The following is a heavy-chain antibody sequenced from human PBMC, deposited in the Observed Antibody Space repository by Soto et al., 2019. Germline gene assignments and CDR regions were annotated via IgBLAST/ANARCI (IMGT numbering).Heavy chain of an antibody. J-gene: IGHJ5*02. V-gene: IGHV6-1*01. CDR1: GDSVSSNNAA. CDR3: ARAYRIAAADIQFDP. CDR2: TYYRSKWYS. Sequence: SQTLSLTCAISGDSVSSNNAAWNWIRQSPSRGLEWLGRTYYRSKWYSDYAGSVKGRITINADTSKNQISLHLNSVTPQDTAVYYCARAYRIAAADIQFDPWGQGTLVTVSS. D-gene: IGHD6-13*01.